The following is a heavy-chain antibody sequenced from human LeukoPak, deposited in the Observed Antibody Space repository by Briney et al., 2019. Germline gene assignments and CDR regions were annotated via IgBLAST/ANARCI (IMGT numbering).Heavy chain of an antibody. D-gene: IGHD4-17*01. J-gene: IGHJ4*02. Sequence: PSETLSLTCAVYGGSFSGYYWSWIRQPPGKGLEWIGEINHSGSTNYNPSLKSRVIISVDTSKNQFSLKLSSVTAADTAVYYCARHSYGDFDYWGQGTLVTVSS. CDR1: GGSFSGYY. CDR2: INHSGST. CDR3: ARHSYGDFDY. V-gene: IGHV4-34*01.